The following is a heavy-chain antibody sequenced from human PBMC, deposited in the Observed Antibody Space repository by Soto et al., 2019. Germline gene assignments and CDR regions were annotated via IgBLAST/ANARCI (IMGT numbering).Heavy chain of an antibody. CDR2: IYYSGST. V-gene: IGHV4-59*08. D-gene: IGHD3-3*02. J-gene: IGHJ4*02. CDR3: ARLAHSMFDY. CDR1: GGSIISYY. Sequence: LEILSLTCTVSGGSIISYYWSWIRQPPGKGLEWIGYIYYSGSTNYNPSLKSRVTISVDTSKNQFSLKLSFVTAADTAVYYCARLAHSMFDYWGQGTLVTVSS.